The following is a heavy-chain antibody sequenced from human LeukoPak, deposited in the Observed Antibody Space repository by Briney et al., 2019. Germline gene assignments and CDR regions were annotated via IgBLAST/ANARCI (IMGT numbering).Heavy chain of an antibody. V-gene: IGHV4-39*01. Sequence: PSETLSLTCTVSGGSTSSSSYYWGWIRQPPGKGLEWIGSIYYSGSTYYNPSLKSRVTISVDTSKNQFSLKLSSVTAADTAVYYCARWAPWFGELGNWFDPWGQGTLVTVSS. J-gene: IGHJ5*02. CDR1: GGSTSSSSYY. CDR2: IYYSGST. CDR3: ARWAPWFGELGNWFDP. D-gene: IGHD3-10*01.